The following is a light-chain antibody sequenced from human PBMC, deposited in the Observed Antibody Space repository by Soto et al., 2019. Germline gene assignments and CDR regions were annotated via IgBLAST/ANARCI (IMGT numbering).Light chain of an antibody. CDR2: SND. CDR1: SSNIGTNT. CDR3: EAWDGNLNAVL. V-gene: IGLV1-44*01. Sequence: QSVLTQPPSASGTPGQRVTISCSGSSSNIGTNTVNWYQHLPGSAPKFLIYSNDQRPSGVPARFSGSKSGTSASLAISELQPDDEAAYYCEAWDGNLNAVLFGGGTKLTVL. J-gene: IGLJ2*01.